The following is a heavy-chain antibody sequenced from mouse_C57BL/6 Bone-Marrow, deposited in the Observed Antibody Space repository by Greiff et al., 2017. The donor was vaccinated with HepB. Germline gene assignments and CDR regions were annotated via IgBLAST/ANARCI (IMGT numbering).Heavy chain of an antibody. Sequence: DVKLVESGGDLVKPGGSLKLSCAASGFTLSSYGMSWVRQTPDKRLEWVATISSGGSYTYYPDSVKGRFTISRDNAKNTLYLQMSSLRSEDTAMYYCARRSGGYLAYWGQGTLVTVSA. CDR1: GFTLSSYG. J-gene: IGHJ3*01. CDR2: ISSGGSYT. D-gene: IGHD2-2*01. CDR3: ARRSGGYLAY. V-gene: IGHV5-6*02.